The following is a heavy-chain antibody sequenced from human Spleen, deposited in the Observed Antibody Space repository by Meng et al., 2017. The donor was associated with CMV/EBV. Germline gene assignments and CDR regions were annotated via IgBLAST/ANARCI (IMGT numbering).Heavy chain of an antibody. CDR2: INWNGGST. Sequence: GESLKISCAASGFNFDDYGMSWVRQAPGKGLQWVSNINWNGGSTAYADSVKGRFTISRDNAKNSLYLQMNSLRAEDTALYYCARRQASWGQGTLVTVSS. CDR3: ARRQAS. J-gene: IGHJ5*02. V-gene: IGHV3-20*04. CDR1: GFNFDDYG.